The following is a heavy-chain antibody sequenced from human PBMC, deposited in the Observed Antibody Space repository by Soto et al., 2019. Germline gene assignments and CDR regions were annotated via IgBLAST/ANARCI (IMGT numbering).Heavy chain of an antibody. V-gene: IGHV4-59*01. CDR1: GPSISGYY. J-gene: IGHJ6*02. CDR2: MYKTGST. D-gene: IGHD2-21*02. Sequence: SETLSLTCTVPGPSISGYYSSCFRQPPGKGLEWIGYMYKTGSTVYNPSFKSRVTISVDTSKNQFSLKLNSVTAADTAVYYCARDLWGYCGTDCYPLDVCGQGTTVTVS. CDR3: ARDLWGYCGTDCYPLDV.